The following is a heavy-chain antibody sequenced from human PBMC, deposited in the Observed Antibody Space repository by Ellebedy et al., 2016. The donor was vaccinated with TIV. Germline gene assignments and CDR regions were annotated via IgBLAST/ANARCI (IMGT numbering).Heavy chain of an antibody. J-gene: IGHJ4*02. CDR3: ARPAASYSSSWYDFDC. D-gene: IGHD6-13*01. Sequence: GESLKISCAASGFTFSSFTMNWVRQAPGKGLEWVSSISSSATYIHNADSVKGRFTISRDNAKNSLYLQMNRLRVEDTAIYYCARPAASYSSSWYDFDCWGQGTLVTVSS. CDR1: GFTFSSFT. CDR2: ISSSATYI. V-gene: IGHV3-21*01.